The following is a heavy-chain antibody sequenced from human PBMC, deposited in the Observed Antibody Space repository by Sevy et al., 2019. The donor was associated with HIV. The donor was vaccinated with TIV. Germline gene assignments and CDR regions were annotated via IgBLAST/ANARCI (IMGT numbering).Heavy chain of an antibody. V-gene: IGHV3-9*03. Sequence: GGSLRLSCAASGFTFDDYAMHWVRQAPGKGLEWVSGISWNSGSIGYADSVKGRFTISRDNAKNSLYLQMNSLRAEDMALYYCAKDELRGKWAAGGGYDAFDIWGQGTMVTVSS. CDR1: GFTFDDYA. J-gene: IGHJ3*02. D-gene: IGHD1-26*01. CDR2: ISWNSGSI. CDR3: AKDELRGKWAAGGGYDAFDI.